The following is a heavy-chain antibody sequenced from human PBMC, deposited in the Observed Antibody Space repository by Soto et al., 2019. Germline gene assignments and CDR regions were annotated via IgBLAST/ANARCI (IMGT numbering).Heavy chain of an antibody. CDR1: GYTFTSYG. J-gene: IGHJ4*02. CDR3: ARDRPTTYYDFWSGLTPIPDY. CDR2: ISAYNGNT. Sequence: SVKVSCKASGYTFTSYGISWVRQAPGQGLEWMGWISAYNGNTNYAQKLQGRVTMTTDTSTSTAYMELRSLRSDDTAVYYCARDRPTTYYDFWSGLTPIPDYWGQGTLVTVSS. D-gene: IGHD3-3*01. V-gene: IGHV1-18*01.